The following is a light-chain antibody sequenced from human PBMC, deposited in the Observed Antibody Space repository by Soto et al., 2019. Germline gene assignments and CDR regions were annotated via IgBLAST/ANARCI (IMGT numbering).Light chain of an antibody. V-gene: IGLV4-69*01. CDR2: LNSDGSH. CDR1: SGHSSYA. CDR3: QTWDAGIQV. J-gene: IGLJ3*02. Sequence: QLVLTQSPSASASLGASVKLTCTLSSGHSSYAIAWHQQQPEKGPRYLMTLNSDGSHSKGDGIPDRFSGSSSGAERYLTISSLQSEDEADYYCQTWDAGIQVFGGGTQLTVL.